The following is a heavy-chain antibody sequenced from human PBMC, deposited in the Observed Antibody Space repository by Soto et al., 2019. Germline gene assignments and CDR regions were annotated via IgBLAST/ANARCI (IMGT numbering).Heavy chain of an antibody. CDR1: GFTFSSYG. Sequence: QVQLVESGGGVVQPGRSLRLSCAASGFTFSSYGMHWVRQAPGKGLEWVAVIWYDGSNKYYADSVKGRFTISRDNSKDTLYLQMNSLRAEDTAVYYCARGSGYQEDYWGQGTLVTVSS. V-gene: IGHV3-33*01. D-gene: IGHD3-22*01. J-gene: IGHJ4*02. CDR3: ARGSGYQEDY. CDR2: IWYDGSNK.